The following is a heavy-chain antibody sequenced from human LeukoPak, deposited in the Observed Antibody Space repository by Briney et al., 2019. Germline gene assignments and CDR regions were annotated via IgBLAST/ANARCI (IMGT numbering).Heavy chain of an antibody. J-gene: IGHJ6*02. D-gene: IGHD1-1*01. Sequence: ASVKVSCKASGYTFTSYGISWVRQAPGQGLEWMGWISAYNGNTNYAQKLQGRVTMTTDTSTSTAYMELRSLRSDDTAVYYCASDHAHRYASYYGMDVWGQGTPVTVSS. CDR2: ISAYNGNT. CDR1: GYTFTSYG. CDR3: ASDHAHRYASYYGMDV. V-gene: IGHV1-18*01.